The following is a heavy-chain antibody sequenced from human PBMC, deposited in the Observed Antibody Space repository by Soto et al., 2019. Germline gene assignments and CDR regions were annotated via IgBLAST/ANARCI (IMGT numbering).Heavy chain of an antibody. CDR2: IYYSGST. CDR1: GGSISSSSYY. J-gene: IGHJ4*02. Sequence: QLQLQVSGPGLVKPSETLSLTCTVSGGSISSSSYYWGWIRQPPGKGLEWIGSIYYSGSTYYNPSLKSRVTISVDTSKNQFSLKLSSVTAADTAVYYCARDPYYDILTGYYEFDYWGQGTLVTVSS. D-gene: IGHD3-9*01. V-gene: IGHV4-39*02. CDR3: ARDPYYDILTGYYEFDY.